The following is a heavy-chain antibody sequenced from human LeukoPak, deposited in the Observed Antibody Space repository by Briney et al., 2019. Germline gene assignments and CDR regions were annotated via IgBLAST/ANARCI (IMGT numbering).Heavy chain of an antibody. Sequence: SETLSLTCTVSGGSISSYYWSWLRQPPGKGLEWIGYIYYSGSTNYNPSLKSRVTISVDTSKNQFSLKLSSVTAADTAVYYCARDSSGWYLGNYFDYWGQGTLVTVSS. CDR2: IYYSGST. CDR1: GGSISSYY. V-gene: IGHV4-59*12. D-gene: IGHD6-19*01. J-gene: IGHJ4*02. CDR3: ARDSSGWYLGNYFDY.